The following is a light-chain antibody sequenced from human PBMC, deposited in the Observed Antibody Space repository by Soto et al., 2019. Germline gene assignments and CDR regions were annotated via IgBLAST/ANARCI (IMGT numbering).Light chain of an antibody. V-gene: IGKV1-5*03. CDR3: QQYNSYGT. CDR2: KAS. Sequence: DIPITPSPSPPSASVREKVTNTFPASQSISSWLAWYQQKPGKAPKLLIYKASSLESGVPSRFSGSGSGTEFTLTISSLQPDDFATYYCQQYNSYGTFGQGTKVDIK. J-gene: IGKJ1*01. CDR1: QSISSW.